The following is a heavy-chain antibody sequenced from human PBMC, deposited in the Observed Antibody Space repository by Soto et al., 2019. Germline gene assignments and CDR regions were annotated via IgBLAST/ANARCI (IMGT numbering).Heavy chain of an antibody. V-gene: IGHV5-51*01. Sequence: GESLKISCKGSGYSFTSYWIGWVRQMRGKGLEWMEIIYPGDSDTRYSPSFQGQVTISADKSISTAYLQWSSLKASDTAMSYCARLYCSGGSCYYYYGMDVCGQGTTVTVSS. CDR3: ARLYCSGGSCYYYYGMDV. CDR2: IYPGDSDT. CDR1: GYSFTSYW. D-gene: IGHD2-15*01. J-gene: IGHJ6*02.